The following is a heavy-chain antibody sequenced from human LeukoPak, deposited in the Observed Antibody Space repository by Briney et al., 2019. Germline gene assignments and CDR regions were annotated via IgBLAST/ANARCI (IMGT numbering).Heavy chain of an antibody. Sequence: GGSLRLSCVVSGFTFSSYWMSWVRQAPGKGLEWVSGISWNSGSIGYADSVKGRFTISRDNAKNSLYLQMNSLRAEDTALYYCAKSIAAASVDAFDIWGQGTMVTVSS. V-gene: IGHV3-9*01. CDR2: ISWNSGSI. CDR3: AKSIAAASVDAFDI. J-gene: IGHJ3*02. CDR1: GFTFSSYW. D-gene: IGHD6-13*01.